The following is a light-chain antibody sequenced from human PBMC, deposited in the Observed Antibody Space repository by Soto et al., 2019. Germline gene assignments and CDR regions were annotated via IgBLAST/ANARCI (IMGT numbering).Light chain of an antibody. Sequence: DIQMTHCPYSLSASVGYRFTIACRASQNINTYLNWYQQKPGKAPKLLIYDASSLESGVPSRFSGSGSGTEFTLTISSLQPDDFATYYCQQYRTFGQGTKVDIK. CDR1: QNINTY. J-gene: IGKJ1*01. CDR3: QQYRT. V-gene: IGKV1-5*01. CDR2: DAS.